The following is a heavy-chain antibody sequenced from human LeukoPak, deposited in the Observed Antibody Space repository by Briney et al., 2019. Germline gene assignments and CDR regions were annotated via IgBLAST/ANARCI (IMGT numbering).Heavy chain of an antibody. CDR1: GFIFSSYT. Sequence: GGSLRLSCAASGFIFSSYTMNWVRQAPGKGLEWVSSISGSSSYTYYADSVKGRFTISRDNAKNSLFLQMNSLRAEDTAVYYCAGSITGYSSSWYFNYWGQGTLVTVSS. CDR3: AGSITGYSSSWYFNY. V-gene: IGHV3-21*01. J-gene: IGHJ4*02. D-gene: IGHD6-13*01. CDR2: ISGSSSYT.